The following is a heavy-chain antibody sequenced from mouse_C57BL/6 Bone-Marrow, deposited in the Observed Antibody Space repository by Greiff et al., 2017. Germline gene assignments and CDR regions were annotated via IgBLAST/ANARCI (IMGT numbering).Heavy chain of an antibody. CDR1: GYTFTSYW. CDR3: ARTLYAMDD. CDR2: INPSSGYP. V-gene: IGHV1-7*01. J-gene: IGHJ4*01. Sequence: QVQLKQSGAELAKPGASVKLSCKASGYTFTSYWMHWVKQRPGKGLEWIGYINPSSGYPKYNQKFKDKATLPADKSSCTAYMQLSSLIDEDAAVYYCARTLYAMDDWGQGTSGTVSS.